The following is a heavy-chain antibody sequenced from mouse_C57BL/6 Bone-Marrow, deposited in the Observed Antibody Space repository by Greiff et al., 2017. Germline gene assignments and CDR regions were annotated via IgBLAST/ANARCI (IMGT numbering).Heavy chain of an antibody. V-gene: IGHV1-81*01. J-gene: IGHJ2*01. CDR1: GYTFTSYG. CDR2: IYPRSGNT. CDR3: SSCWWHPRTYYCDY. D-gene: IGHD1-1*02. Sequence: VKVVESGAELARPGASVKLSCKASGYTFTSYGISWVKQRPGQGLEWIGEIYPRSGNTYYNEKFKGKATLTADKSSSTAYMELSSLTSEDSAVYVCSSCWWHPRTYYCDYWGQGTTLTVSS.